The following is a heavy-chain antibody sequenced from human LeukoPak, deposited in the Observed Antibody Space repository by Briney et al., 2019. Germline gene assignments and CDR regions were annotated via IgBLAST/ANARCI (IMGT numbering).Heavy chain of an antibody. CDR3: ARGVITFGGVIADDYYFDY. V-gene: IGHV3-30*04. Sequence: GGSLRLSCAASGFTFSSYAMSWVRQAPGKGLEWVAVISYDGSNKYYADSVKGRFTISRDNSKNTLYLQMNSLRAEDTAVYYCARGVITFGGVIADDYYFDYWGQGTLVTVSS. CDR1: GFTFSSYA. J-gene: IGHJ4*02. CDR2: ISYDGSNK. D-gene: IGHD3-16*02.